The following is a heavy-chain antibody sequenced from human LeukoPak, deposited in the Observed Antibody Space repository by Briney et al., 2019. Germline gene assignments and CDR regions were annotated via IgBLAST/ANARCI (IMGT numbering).Heavy chain of an antibody. CDR2: IRNKVNSHTT. J-gene: IGHJ4*02. CDR3: VAMLRGVGY. D-gene: IGHD3-10*01. V-gene: IGHV3-72*01. CDR1: GFTFSDHY. Sequence: QPGGSLRLSCAASGFTFSDHYMDWVRQAPGKGLEWVGRIRNKVNSHTTEYSASVKGRFTISRDDSTNSVYLQMSSLKTEDTAVYYCVAMLRGVGYWGQGTLVTVSS.